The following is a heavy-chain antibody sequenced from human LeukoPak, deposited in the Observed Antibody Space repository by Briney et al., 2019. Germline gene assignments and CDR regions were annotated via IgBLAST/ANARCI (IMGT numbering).Heavy chain of an antibody. V-gene: IGHV3-23*01. J-gene: IGHJ4*02. CDR1: GFTFSSYG. D-gene: IGHD3-16*01. CDR2: ISGSGGST. CDR3: AKGKGDTGGSFDY. Sequence: GGSLRLSCAASGFTFSSYGMSWVRQAPGKGLEWVSGISGSGGSTYYADSVKGRITIFRDNSKNTLYLQMNSLRAEDTAVYYCAKGKGDTGGSFDYWGQGTLVTVSS.